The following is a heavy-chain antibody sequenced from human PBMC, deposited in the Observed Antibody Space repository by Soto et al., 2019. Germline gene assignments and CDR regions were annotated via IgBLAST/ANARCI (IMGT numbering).Heavy chain of an antibody. CDR1: GFAFRSYA. CDR2: LSYDGGNI. V-gene: IGHV3-30*18. Sequence: GGSLRLSCEASGFAFRSYAMHWVRPAPGKGLEWVGVLSYDGGNINYAASVKGRFTISRDNSKNTLYVQVKSLRPEDTAVYYCAKGILSATIGPYAMDVWGQGTTVTVSS. J-gene: IGHJ6*02. D-gene: IGHD3-16*01. CDR3: AKGILSATIGPYAMDV.